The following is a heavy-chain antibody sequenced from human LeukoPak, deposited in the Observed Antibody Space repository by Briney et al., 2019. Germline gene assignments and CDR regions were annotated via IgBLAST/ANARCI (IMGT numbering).Heavy chain of an antibody. CDR3: ARGEHDYYDSSGYYLFPVDY. CDR1: GSTFSSYA. Sequence: PGGSLRLSCAASGSTFSSYAMHWVRQAPGKGLEWVAVISYDGSNKYYADSVKGRFTISRDNSKNTLYLQMNSLRAEDTAVYYCARGEHDYYDSSGYYLFPVDYWGQGTLVTVSS. D-gene: IGHD3-22*01. J-gene: IGHJ4*02. V-gene: IGHV3-30-3*01. CDR2: ISYDGSNK.